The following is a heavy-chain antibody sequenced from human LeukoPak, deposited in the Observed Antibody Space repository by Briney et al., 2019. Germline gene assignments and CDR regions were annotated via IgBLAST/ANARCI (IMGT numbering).Heavy chain of an antibody. CDR3: ARQRTAPPIYEYYGMDV. D-gene: IGHD3-9*01. V-gene: IGHV4-59*08. Sequence: SETLSLTCTVSSDYITSYYWSWIRQPPGKGLEWVGYISYSGTPTYNPSLRGRVTISLDPSKTHFSLGLSSVTAADTAVYYCARQRTAPPIYEYYGMDVWGQGTTVTVSS. CDR2: ISYSGTP. CDR1: SDYITSYY. J-gene: IGHJ6*02.